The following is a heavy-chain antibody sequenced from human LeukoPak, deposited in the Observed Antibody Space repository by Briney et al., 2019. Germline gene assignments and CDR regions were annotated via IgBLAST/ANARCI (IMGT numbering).Heavy chain of an antibody. CDR2: ISSSGSTM. V-gene: IGHV3-48*03. D-gene: IGHD6-19*01. J-gene: IGHJ4*02. CDR3: ARSGLGWDY. CDR1: GFSFSSYE. Sequence: TGGSLRLSCAASGFSFSSYEINWVRQAPGKGLEWVSYISSSGSTMFYADSVKGRFTISRDNAKNSLYLQMNSLRAEDTAVYCCARSGLGWDYWGQGTLVTVSS.